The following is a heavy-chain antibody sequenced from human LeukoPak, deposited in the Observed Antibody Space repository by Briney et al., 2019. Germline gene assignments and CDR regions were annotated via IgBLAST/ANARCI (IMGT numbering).Heavy chain of an antibody. CDR3: ARSYLYLDY. Sequence: AGSLRLSCAASGFTFSSYSMTWVRQAPGKGLEWVSYISSRGSTIYYADSVKGRFTISRDNAKNSLYLQMNNLRDEDTAVYYCARSYLYLDYWGQGTLVTVSS. V-gene: IGHV3-48*02. CDR1: GFTFSSYS. CDR2: ISSRGSTI. J-gene: IGHJ4*02.